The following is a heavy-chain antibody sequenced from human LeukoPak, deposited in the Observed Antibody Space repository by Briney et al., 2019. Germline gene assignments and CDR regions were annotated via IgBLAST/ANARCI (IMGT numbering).Heavy chain of an antibody. Sequence: GSLRLSCAVSGGSITTTNWWSWVRQPPGKGLEWIGEVHLSGATNYNLSLESRVSMSIDKSKNHLSLEVTPVTAADTAIYYCTRESGAFSPFGFWGQGTLVTVS. J-gene: IGHJ4*02. V-gene: IGHV4-4*02. CDR3: TRESGAFSPFGF. CDR2: VHLSGAT. CDR1: GGSITTTNW. D-gene: IGHD1-26*01.